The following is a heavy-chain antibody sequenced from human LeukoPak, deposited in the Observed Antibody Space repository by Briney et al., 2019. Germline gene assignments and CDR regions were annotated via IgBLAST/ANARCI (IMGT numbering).Heavy chain of an antibody. D-gene: IGHD6-13*01. CDR3: ASGRQLGY. CDR2: IKEDGSEK. J-gene: IGHJ4*02. CDR1: GFTFSNYW. V-gene: IGHV3-7*01. Sequence: GGSLRLSCAASGFTFSNYWMSWVRQAPGKGLEWVANIKEDGSEKYYVDSVKGRYTISRDNARNSLYLQMNSLRAEDTAVYYCASGRQLGYWGQGTLVTVSS.